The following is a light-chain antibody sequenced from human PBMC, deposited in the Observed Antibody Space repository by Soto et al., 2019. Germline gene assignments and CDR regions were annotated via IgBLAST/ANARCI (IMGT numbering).Light chain of an antibody. CDR2: RVI. CDR3: SSYAGSSNV. CDR1: SSDIGRYDY. Sequence: QSALTQPASVSGSPGQSITISCTGTSSDIGRYDYVSWYQQFPCKAPKLMIYRVINRPSGVSDRFSGSKSGNTASLTVSGLQAEDEADYYCSSYAGSSNVFGTGTKLTVL. V-gene: IGLV2-14*03. J-gene: IGLJ1*01.